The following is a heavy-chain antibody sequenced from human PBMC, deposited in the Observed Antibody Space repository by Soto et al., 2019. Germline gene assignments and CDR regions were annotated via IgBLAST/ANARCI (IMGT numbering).Heavy chain of an antibody. CDR1: GFTFSAYY. Sequence: ASVKVSCKASGFTFSAYYIYWVRQAPGPGLEWIGWINPNSGGTNNAQKFQGRVTMTRDTSTSTVYMELSALISDDTAVYFCARSLLDEYSSSWRSAYYGMDVWGQGTTVTVSS. V-gene: IGHV1-2*02. CDR2: INPNSGGT. D-gene: IGHD2-2*01. J-gene: IGHJ6*02. CDR3: ARSLLDEYSSSWRSAYYGMDV.